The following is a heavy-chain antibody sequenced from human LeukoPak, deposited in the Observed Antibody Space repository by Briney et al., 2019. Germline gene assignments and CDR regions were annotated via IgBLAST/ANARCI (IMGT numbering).Heavy chain of an antibody. CDR1: GGSFSGYY. V-gene: IGHV4-34*01. J-gene: IGHJ4*01. Sequence: SETLSLTCAVYGGSFSGYYWSWIRQPPGKGLEWIGEINHSGSTNYNPSLKSRVTISVDTSKNQFSLKLSSVTAADTAVYYCARGPPYDLRLGELSLNYWGQEPWSPSPQ. CDR2: INHSGST. CDR3: ARGPPYDLRLGELSLNY. D-gene: IGHD3-16*02.